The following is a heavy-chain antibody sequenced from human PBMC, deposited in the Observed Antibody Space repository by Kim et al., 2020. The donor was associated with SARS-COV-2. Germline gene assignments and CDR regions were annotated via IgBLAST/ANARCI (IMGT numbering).Heavy chain of an antibody. J-gene: IGHJ6*02. CDR1: GYIFTGYY. Sequence: ASVKVSCKASGYIFTGYYMHWVRQAPGQGLEWMGRINPNNGDTNDAQKFQGRVTMTRDMSITTVYMELNSLRSDDTAVYYCAREGVVPALDVWGQGTTVTV. D-gene: IGHD2-2*01. CDR2: INPNNGDT. V-gene: IGHV1-2*06. CDR3: AREGVVPALDV.